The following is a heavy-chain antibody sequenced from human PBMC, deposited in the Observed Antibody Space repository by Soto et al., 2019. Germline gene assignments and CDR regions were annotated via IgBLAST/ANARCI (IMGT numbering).Heavy chain of an antibody. Sequence: SETLSLTCTVFGGSINNFYWSWIRQPPGKGLEWIGYVHYTGSTTYNPSLESRVTMSVDTSENQFSLKLSSVNAADTAVYYCAKYRRTRTEGFSLDYWGQGILVTVSS. V-gene: IGHV4-59*01. CDR3: AKYRRTRTEGFSLDY. CDR2: VHYTGST. CDR1: GGSINNFY. D-gene: IGHD3-3*01. J-gene: IGHJ4*02.